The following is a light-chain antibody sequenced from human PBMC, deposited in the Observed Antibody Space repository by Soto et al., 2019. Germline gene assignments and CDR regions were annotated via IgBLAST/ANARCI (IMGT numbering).Light chain of an antibody. V-gene: IGLV1-44*01. CDR2: SYN. CDR3: AAWDDSLSGQWV. CDR1: NSNIGTNT. Sequence: QSVLTQPPSVSGTPGQGVTISCSGSNSNIGTNTVNWYQHRPGTVPRLLIYSYNQRPSGVPDRFSASKSGTSASLAISRLQAEDETDYSCAAWDDSLSGQWVFGGGRKLNDL. J-gene: IGLJ3*02.